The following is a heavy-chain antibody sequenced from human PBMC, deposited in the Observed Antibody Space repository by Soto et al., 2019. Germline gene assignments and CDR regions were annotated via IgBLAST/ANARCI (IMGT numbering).Heavy chain of an antibody. CDR3: ARGGRGYYYYGMDV. CDR2: INHSGST. CDR1: GGSFSGYY. J-gene: IGHJ6*02. D-gene: IGHD1-26*01. Sequence: PSETLSLTCAVYGGSFSGYYWSWIRQPPGKVLEWIGEINHSGSTNYNPSLKSRVTISVDTSKNQFSLKLSSVTAADTAVYYCARGGRGYYYYGMDVWGQGTTVNVSS. V-gene: IGHV4-34*01.